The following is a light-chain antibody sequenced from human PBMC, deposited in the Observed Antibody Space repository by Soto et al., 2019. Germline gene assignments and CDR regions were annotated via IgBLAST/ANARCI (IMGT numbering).Light chain of an antibody. CDR1: SSGVGGYNY. Sequence: QSALTQPPSASGSPGQSVAISCTGTSSGVGGYNYVSWYQQHPGKAPKLMIYEVNKRPSGVPDRFSGSKSGNTASLTVSGLQAEDEADYYCSSYAGSSNVFGTGTKVTAL. CDR3: SSYAGSSNV. J-gene: IGLJ1*01. V-gene: IGLV2-8*01. CDR2: EVN.